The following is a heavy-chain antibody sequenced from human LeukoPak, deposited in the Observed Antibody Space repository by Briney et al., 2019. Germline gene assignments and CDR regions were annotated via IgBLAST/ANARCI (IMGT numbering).Heavy chain of an antibody. CDR3: ARVLLWDDSSGPDY. V-gene: IGHV6-1*01. CDR2: TYYRSKWYN. J-gene: IGHJ4*02. CDR1: GDSVSNNGAA. Sequence: SQTLSLTCAISGDSVSNNGAAWNWLRQSPSRGLEWLGRTYYRSKWYNDYALSVRGRITINPDRSKNQFSLKLSSVTAADTAVYYCARVLLWDDSSGPDYWGQGTLVTVSS. D-gene: IGHD3-22*01.